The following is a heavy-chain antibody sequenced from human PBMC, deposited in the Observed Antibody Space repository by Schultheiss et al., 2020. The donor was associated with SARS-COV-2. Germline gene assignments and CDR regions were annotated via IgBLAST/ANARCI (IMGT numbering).Heavy chain of an antibody. V-gene: IGHV3-21*01. CDR2: IRSSGRDI. CDR3: VRDRSWWTPYNCFDL. Sequence: GGSLRLSCAASRFSFSNHAMSWVRQAPGKGLEFVASIRSSGRDIYYADSMQGRFTVSRDNANNSLYLQMHSLRAEDTAVYYCVRDRSWWTPYNCFDLWGRGTLVTVSS. CDR1: RFSFSNHA. J-gene: IGHJ5*02. D-gene: IGHD2-15*01.